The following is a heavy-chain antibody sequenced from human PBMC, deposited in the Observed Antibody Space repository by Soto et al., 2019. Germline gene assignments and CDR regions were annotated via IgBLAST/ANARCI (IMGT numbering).Heavy chain of an antibody. V-gene: IGHV3-23*01. Sequence: GGSLRLSCAASGFTFINYAMTWVRQAPGKGLEWVSGISGSGGSTYYADSVKGRFTISSDYSKTTGYLQMNSLIVEDTAVYYCAKSQSYCGGNCYPSYFDYWGQGTLVTVSS. CDR2: ISGSGGST. J-gene: IGHJ4*02. CDR3: AKSQSYCGGNCYPSYFDY. D-gene: IGHD2-21*02. CDR1: GFTFINYA.